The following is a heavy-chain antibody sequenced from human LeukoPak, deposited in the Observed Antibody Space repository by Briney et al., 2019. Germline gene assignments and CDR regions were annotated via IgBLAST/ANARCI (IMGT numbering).Heavy chain of an antibody. D-gene: IGHD5-12*01. CDR3: AIDPWGGYSY. Sequence: GGSLRLSCAASGFTFTSDSMNWVRQAPGKGLEWVSSISGSTSYIYYADSVKGRFTISRDNTKNSLYLQMNSLRAEDTAVYYCAIDPWGGYSYWGQGILVIVSS. CDR2: ISGSTSYI. CDR1: GFTFTSDS. J-gene: IGHJ4*02. V-gene: IGHV3-21*01.